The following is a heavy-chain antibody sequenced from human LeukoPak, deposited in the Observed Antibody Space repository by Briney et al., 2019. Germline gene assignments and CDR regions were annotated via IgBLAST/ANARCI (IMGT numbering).Heavy chain of an antibody. CDR3: ARVDVVVVAATRGLDYYYYMDV. Sequence: PGGSLRLSCAASAFTFSNYGMNWVRQTPGKGLEWVSYISSSGSTIYYADSVKGRFTISRDNAKNSLYLQMNSLRAEDTAVYYCARVDVVVVAATRGLDYYYYMDVWGKGTTVTVSS. V-gene: IGHV3-48*01. CDR1: AFTFSNYG. CDR2: ISSSGSTI. D-gene: IGHD2-15*01. J-gene: IGHJ6*03.